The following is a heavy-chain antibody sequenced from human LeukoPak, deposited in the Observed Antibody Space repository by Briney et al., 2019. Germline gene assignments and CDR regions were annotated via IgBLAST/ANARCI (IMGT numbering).Heavy chain of an antibody. CDR1: GYTFTSYD. D-gene: IGHD3-3*01. V-gene: IGHV1-8*01. Sequence: GASVKVSCKASGYTFTSYDINCVRQATGQGLEWMGWMNPNSGNTGYAQKFQGRVTMTRNTSISTAYLELSSLRSEDTAVYYCARGQELSYYDFWSGYYTSWFDPWGQGTLVTVSS. CDR2: MNPNSGNT. CDR3: ARGQELSYYDFWSGYYTSWFDP. J-gene: IGHJ5*02.